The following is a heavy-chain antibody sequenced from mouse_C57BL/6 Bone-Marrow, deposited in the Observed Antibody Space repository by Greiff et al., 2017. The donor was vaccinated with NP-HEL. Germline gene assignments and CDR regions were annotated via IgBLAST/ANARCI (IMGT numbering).Heavy chain of an antibody. Sequence: EVQLQQSGAELVKPGASVKLSCTASGFNIKDYYMHWVKQRTEQGLEWIGRIDPEDGETKYAPKFPGKATITADTSSNTAYLQLSSLTSEDTAVYYCAGDLPLEAYWGQGTLVTVSA. CDR2: IDPEDGET. J-gene: IGHJ3*01. D-gene: IGHD2-1*01. CDR1: GFNIKDYY. V-gene: IGHV14-2*01. CDR3: AGDLPLEAY.